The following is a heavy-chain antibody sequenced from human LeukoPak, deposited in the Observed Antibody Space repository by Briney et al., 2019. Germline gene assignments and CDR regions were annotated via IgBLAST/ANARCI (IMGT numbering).Heavy chain of an antibody. CDR1: GVSISSGSYY. CDR3: ATGNLGELSGRYYYYMDV. J-gene: IGHJ6*03. D-gene: IGHD3-10*01. CDR2: IYTSGST. V-gene: IGHV4-61*02. Sequence: PSQTLSLTCTVSGVSISSGSYYWSWIRQPAGKGLEWIGRIYTSGSTNYNPSLKSRVTISVDTSKNQFSLKLSSVTAADTAVYYCATGNLGELSGRYYYYMDVWGKGTTVTVSS.